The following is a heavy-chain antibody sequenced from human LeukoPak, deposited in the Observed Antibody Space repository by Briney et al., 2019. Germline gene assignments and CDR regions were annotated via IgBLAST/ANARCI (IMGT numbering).Heavy chain of an antibody. D-gene: IGHD3-3*01. Sequence: ASVKVSCKASGYTFTSYGISWVRQAPGQGLEWMGWISAYNGNTNYAQKLQGRVTMTTDTSTSTAYMELRSLRSDDTAVYYCARGARYDFWSGYYLGYFDYWGQGTLVTVSS. CDR3: ARGARYDFWSGYYLGYFDY. V-gene: IGHV1-18*01. J-gene: IGHJ4*02. CDR2: ISAYNGNT. CDR1: GYTFTSYG.